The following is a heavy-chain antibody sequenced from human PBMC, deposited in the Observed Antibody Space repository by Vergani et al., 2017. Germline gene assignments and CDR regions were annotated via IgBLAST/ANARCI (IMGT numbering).Heavy chain of an antibody. CDR1: GGSFSGYY. J-gene: IGHJ4*02. D-gene: IGHD4-17*01. V-gene: IGHV4-59*10. Sequence: QVQLQQWGAGLLKPSETLSLTCAVYGGSFSGYYWSWIRQPAGKGLEWIGRIYTSGSTNYNPSLKSRVTISVDTSKNQFSLKLSSVTAADTAVYYCAREGVGDYAVGFWGQGTLVTVSS. CDR3: AREGVGDYAVGF. CDR2: IYTSGST.